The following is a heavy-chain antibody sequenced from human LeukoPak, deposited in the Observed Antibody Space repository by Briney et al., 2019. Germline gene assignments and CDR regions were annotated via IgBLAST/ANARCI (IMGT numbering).Heavy chain of an antibody. CDR3: ARGSSGSHFDY. Sequence: PSETLSLTCTVSGGSFSSGSYYWRWLRQPPGRGLEWIGYIYYSGSTNYNPSLKSRVTISVDTSKNQFSLKLSSVTAADTAVYYCARGSSGSHFDYWGQGTLVTVSS. D-gene: IGHD3-22*01. V-gene: IGHV4-61*01. J-gene: IGHJ4*02. CDR2: IYYSGST. CDR1: GGSFSSGSYY.